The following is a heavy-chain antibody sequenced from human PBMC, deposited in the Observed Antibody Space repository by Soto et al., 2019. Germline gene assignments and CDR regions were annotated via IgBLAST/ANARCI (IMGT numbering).Heavy chain of an antibody. Sequence: QVQLQQWGAGLLKPSETLSLTCAVYGGSFSGYYWSWIRQPPGKGLEWIGEINHSGSTNYNPSLKSRVTISVDTSKNQFSLKLSSVTAADTAVYYCARAAAVAGNVDYWGQGTLVTVSS. CDR3: ARAAAVAGNVDY. CDR1: GGSFSGYY. J-gene: IGHJ4*02. D-gene: IGHD6-19*01. CDR2: INHSGST. V-gene: IGHV4-34*01.